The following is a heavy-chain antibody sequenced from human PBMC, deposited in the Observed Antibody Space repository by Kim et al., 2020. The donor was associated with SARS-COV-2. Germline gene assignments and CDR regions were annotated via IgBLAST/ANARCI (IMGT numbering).Heavy chain of an antibody. V-gene: IGHV3-7*03. CDR2: IKQDGSEK. J-gene: IGHJ6*02. CDR3: ARVVEQWLDTIRDYYYGMDV. Sequence: GGSLRLSCAASGFTFSSYWMSWVRQAPGKGLEWVANIKQDGSEKYYVDSVKGRFTISRDNAKNSLYLQMNSLRAEDTAVYYCARVVEQWLDTIRDYYYGMDVWGQGTTVTVSS. CDR1: GFTFSSYW. D-gene: IGHD6-19*01.